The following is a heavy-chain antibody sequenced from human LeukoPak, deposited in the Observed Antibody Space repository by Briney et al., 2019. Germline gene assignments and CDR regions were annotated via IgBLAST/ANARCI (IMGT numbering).Heavy chain of an antibody. CDR3: ARDLRGCSSTSCYWYYYYYYGMDV. CDR2: ISSSSSTI. V-gene: IGHV3-48*01. CDR1: GFTFSSYS. D-gene: IGHD2-2*01. Sequence: GGSLRLSCAASGFTFSSYSMNWVRQAPGKGLEWVSYISSSSSTIYYADSVKGRFTISRDNSKNTLYLQMNSLRAEDTAVYYCARDLRGCSSTSCYWYYYYYYGMDVWGQGTTVTVSS. J-gene: IGHJ6*02.